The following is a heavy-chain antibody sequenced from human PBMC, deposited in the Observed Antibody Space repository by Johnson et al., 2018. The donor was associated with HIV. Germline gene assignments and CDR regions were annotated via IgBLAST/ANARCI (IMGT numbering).Heavy chain of an antibody. Sequence: QVQLVESVGGVVQPGRSLRLSCAASGFTFSSYGMHWVRQAPGKGLEWVAVISYDGSNKYYADSVKGRFTISRDNSKNTLYLQMNSLRAEDTAVYYCAKVMSTIWDDAVDIWGQGTMVTVSS. D-gene: IGHD3-16*01. CDR2: ISYDGSNK. CDR3: AKVMSTIWDDAVDI. CDR1: GFTFSSYG. J-gene: IGHJ3*02. V-gene: IGHV3-30*18.